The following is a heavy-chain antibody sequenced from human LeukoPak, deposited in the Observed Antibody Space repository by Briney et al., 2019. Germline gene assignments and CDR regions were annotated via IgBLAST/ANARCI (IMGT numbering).Heavy chain of an antibody. V-gene: IGHV4-39*01. CDR2: IYYSGST. CDR1: GASISSSSYY. J-gene: IGHJ5*02. CDR3: ARQRGYCSSISCYAWFDP. D-gene: IGHD2-2*01. Sequence: PSETLSLTCTVSGASISSSSYYWGWIRQPPWKGLEWIGSIYYSGSTDCNPSLKSRVSISIDTSKNQFSLKLSSVTAADTAVYYCARQRGYCSSISCYAWFDPWGQGTLVTVSS.